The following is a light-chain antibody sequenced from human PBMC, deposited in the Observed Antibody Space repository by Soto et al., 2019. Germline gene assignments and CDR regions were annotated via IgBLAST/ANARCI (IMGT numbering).Light chain of an antibody. J-gene: IGKJ2*01. CDR2: GAS. CDR1: QSINIY. V-gene: IGKV1-39*01. Sequence: IQMTQSPSSLSASVGDSVTVTCRASQSINIYLNWYQQKPGKAPTLLIYGASSLQSGVPSRFTGGGSRTDFTLTISSLQPEDFATYSCQQSYRSPYTFGQGTKREIK. CDR3: QQSYRSPYT.